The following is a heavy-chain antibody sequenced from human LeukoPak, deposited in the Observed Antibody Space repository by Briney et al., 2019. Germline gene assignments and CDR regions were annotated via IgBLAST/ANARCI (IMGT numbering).Heavy chain of an antibody. V-gene: IGHV4-61*02. J-gene: IGHJ4*02. CDR1: DGSIIRGSYY. CDR2: IYTSGST. D-gene: IGHD3-3*01. CDR3: ARAKIEMGYDFWSGYSPFDY. Sequence: SGTLSLTCTVSDGSIIRGSYYWRWTRQPAGKGLEWIGRIYTSGSTNYNPSLKSRVTISVDTSKNQFSLKLSSVTAADTAVYYCARAKIEMGYDFWSGYSPFDYWGQGTLVTVSS.